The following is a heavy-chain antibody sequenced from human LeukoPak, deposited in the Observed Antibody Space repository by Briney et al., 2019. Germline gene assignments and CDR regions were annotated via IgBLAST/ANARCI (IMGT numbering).Heavy chain of an antibody. CDR3: AREYILSRYFDY. J-gene: IGHJ4*02. CDR1: GFTFSSYA. CDR2: ISYDGSSK. D-gene: IGHD3-10*01. V-gene: IGHV3-30-3*01. Sequence: GGSLRLSCAASGFTFSSYAMHWVRQAPGKGLEWVAVISYDGSSKYYADSVKGRFTISRDNSKNTLYLQMNSLRAEDTAVYYCAREYILSRYFDYWGQGTLVTVSS.